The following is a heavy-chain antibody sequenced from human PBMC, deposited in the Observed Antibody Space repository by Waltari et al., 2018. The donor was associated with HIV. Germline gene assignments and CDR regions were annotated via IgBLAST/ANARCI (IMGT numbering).Heavy chain of an antibody. V-gene: IGHV3-7*01. D-gene: IGHD1-26*01. J-gene: IGHJ4*02. CDR2: KKEDGSEK. CDR3: ARRRGSLHFDY. CDR1: GFTFSGYW. Sequence: EVQLVESGGGLVQPGGSLRLSCAASGFTFSGYWMSWVRQAPGEGLEWVDKKKEDGSEKYYVDSVKGRFTMSRDNAKNSLYLQMNSLRAGDTAVYYCARRRGSLHFDYWGQGTLVTVSS.